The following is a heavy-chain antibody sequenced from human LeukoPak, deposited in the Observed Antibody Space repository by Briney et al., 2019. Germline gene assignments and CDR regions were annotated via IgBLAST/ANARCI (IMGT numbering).Heavy chain of an antibody. CDR2: IHYTGST. Sequence: SETLSLTCSVSGDSISSSNYYWGWIRQPPGKGLEWIGYIHYTGSTDYNPSLRSRVTLSIDMSKNQFSLRLSSVTAADTAVYYCARTGGDCSSGLCYYAMDVWGQGTTVTVS. D-gene: IGHD2-21*02. CDR3: ARTGGDCSSGLCYYAMDV. V-gene: IGHV4-61*05. CDR1: GDSISSSNYY. J-gene: IGHJ6*02.